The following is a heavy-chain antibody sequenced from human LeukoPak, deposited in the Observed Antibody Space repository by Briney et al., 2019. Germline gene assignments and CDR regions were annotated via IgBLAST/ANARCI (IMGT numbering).Heavy chain of an antibody. D-gene: IGHD5-12*01. Sequence: GRSLRLSCAASGFTFSSYGMHWVRQAPGKGLEWVAVISYDGSNKYYADSVKGRFTISRDNSKNTLYLQMDSLRAEDTAVYYCAKQYSASPYSFDYWGQGTLVTVSS. CDR3: AKQYSASPYSFDY. CDR2: ISYDGSNK. J-gene: IGHJ4*02. V-gene: IGHV3-30*18. CDR1: GFTFSSYG.